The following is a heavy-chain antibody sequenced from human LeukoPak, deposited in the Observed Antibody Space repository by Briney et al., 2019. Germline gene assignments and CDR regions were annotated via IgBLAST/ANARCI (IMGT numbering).Heavy chain of an antibody. CDR3: ARDGGYSSGWYDY. CDR2: ISSSSSYI. D-gene: IGHD6-19*01. J-gene: IGHJ4*02. CDR1: GFTFSSYS. Sequence: GGSLRLSCAASGFTFSSYSMNWVRQAPGKGLEWVSSISSSSSYIYYADSVKGRFTISRYNAKNTLYLQMNSLRAEDTAVYYCARDGGYSSGWYDYWGQGTLVTVSS. V-gene: IGHV3-21*01.